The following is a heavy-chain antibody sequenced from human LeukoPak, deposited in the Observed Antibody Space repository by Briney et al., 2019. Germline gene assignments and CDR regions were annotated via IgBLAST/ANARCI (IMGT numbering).Heavy chain of an antibody. D-gene: IGHD1-1*01. CDR3: ASLDIFNWNDDGKPFY. CDR2: INSDGRTT. J-gene: IGHJ4*02. V-gene: IGHV3-74*01. CDR1: GFIFSNFW. Sequence: GGSLRLSCAASGFIFSNFWMHWVRQVPGKGLVWVSHINSDGRTTDYADSVRGRFTISRDNAKNTLYLQMNRLTVEDTAVYYCASLDIFNWNDDGKPFYWGQGTLVTVSS.